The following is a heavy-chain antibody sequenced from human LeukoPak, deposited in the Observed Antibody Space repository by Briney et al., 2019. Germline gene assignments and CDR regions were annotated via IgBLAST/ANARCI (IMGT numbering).Heavy chain of an antibody. V-gene: IGHV1-2*02. CDR1: GYTFTGYY. D-gene: IGHD2-21*01. Sequence: EASVKVSCKASGYTFTGYYMHWVRQAPGQGLEWMGWINPNSGGTNYAQKFQGRVTMTRDTSISTAYMELSRLRSDDTAVYYCASSVVVIAPPNHDAFDIWGQGTMVTVSS. CDR3: ASSVVVIAPPNHDAFDI. CDR2: INPNSGGT. J-gene: IGHJ3*02.